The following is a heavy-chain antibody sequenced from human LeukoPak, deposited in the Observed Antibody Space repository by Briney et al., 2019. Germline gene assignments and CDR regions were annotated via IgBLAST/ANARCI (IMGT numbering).Heavy chain of an antibody. CDR1: VDPFNDCY. J-gene: IGHJ4*02. D-gene: IGHD4-17*01. Sequence: PSETLSLTCAVSVDPFNDCYWRWLRQTPEKGLEWIGEINHSGYANDSPCLKSRVTVSIDTSRKQFSLNLRAVTVADTGIYYCTRMTTGHDYWGQGTLVTVSS. CDR2: INHSGYA. V-gene: IGHV4-34*01. CDR3: TRMTTGHDY.